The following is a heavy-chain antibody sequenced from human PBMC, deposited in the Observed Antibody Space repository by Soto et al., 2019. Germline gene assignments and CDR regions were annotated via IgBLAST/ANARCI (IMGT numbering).Heavy chain of an antibody. D-gene: IGHD1-26*01. CDR2: IYTSGSA. J-gene: IGHJ4*02. CDR1: GGSINFYY. CDR3: RRDRSEGSGRYFWVDS. Sequence: SETLSLTCTVSGGSINFYYWSWIRQPAGKGLEWIGRIYTSGSAIYNPSLKSRVTMSVDTSKNQLSLKVRSVSAADSAIYYCRRDRSEGSGRYFWVDSWGQGIMVTVSS. V-gene: IGHV4-4*07.